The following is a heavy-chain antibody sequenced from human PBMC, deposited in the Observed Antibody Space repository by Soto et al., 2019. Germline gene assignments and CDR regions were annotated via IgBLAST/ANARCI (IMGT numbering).Heavy chain of an antibody. J-gene: IGHJ4*02. V-gene: IGHV4-39*01. D-gene: IGHD3-22*01. CDR2: IYYSGST. CDR3: ASPLLYYYDSSGHPPFDY. CDR1: GGSISSSSYY. Sequence: SETLSLTCTVSGGSISSSSYYWGWIRQPPGKGLEWIGSIYYSGSTYYNPSLESRVTISVDTSKNQFSLKLSSVTAADTAVYYCASPLLYYYDSSGHPPFDYWGQGTLVTVSS.